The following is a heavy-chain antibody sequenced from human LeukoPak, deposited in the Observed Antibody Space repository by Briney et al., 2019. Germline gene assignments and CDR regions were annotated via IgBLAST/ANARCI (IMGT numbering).Heavy chain of an antibody. J-gene: IGHJ6*02. CDR1: GYTFTSYY. CDR2: INPSGGST. V-gene: IGHV1-46*01. Sequence: ASVKVSCKASGYTFTSYYMHWVRQAPGQGLEWMGIINPSGGSTSYAQKFQGRVTMTRDTSTSTVYMELSSLSSEDTAVYYCARIYRDGSGSYYQRYYYGMDVWGQGTTVTVSS. D-gene: IGHD3-10*01. CDR3: ARIYRDGSGSYYQRYYYGMDV.